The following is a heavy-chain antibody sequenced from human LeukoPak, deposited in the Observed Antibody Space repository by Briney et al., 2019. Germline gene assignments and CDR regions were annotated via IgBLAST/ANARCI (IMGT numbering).Heavy chain of an antibody. CDR2: IVVGSGNT. CDR1: GFTFTSSA. CDR3: AADYEWELLLAAFDI. J-gene: IGHJ3*02. V-gene: IGHV1-58*01. Sequence: SVKVSCKASGFTFTSSAVQWVRQARGQRLEWIGWIVVGSGNTNYAQKFQERVTITRDMSTSTAYVELSSLRSEDTAVYYCAADYEWELLLAAFDIWGQGTMVTVSS. D-gene: IGHD1-26*01.